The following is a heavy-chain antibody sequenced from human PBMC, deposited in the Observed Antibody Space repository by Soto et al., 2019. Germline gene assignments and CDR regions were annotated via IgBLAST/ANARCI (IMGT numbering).Heavy chain of an antibody. Sequence: QVQLVQSGAEVKKPGASVKVSCKASGYTFTSYGISWVRQAPGQGLEWMGWISAYNGNTNYAQKLQGRVTMTTDTSMSTAYMELRSLRSDDTAVYYCARDAPRYYDSSGYYGNFDYWGQGTLVTVSS. CDR2: ISAYNGNT. V-gene: IGHV1-18*01. CDR1: GYTFTSYG. J-gene: IGHJ4*02. D-gene: IGHD3-22*01. CDR3: ARDAPRYYDSSGYYGNFDY.